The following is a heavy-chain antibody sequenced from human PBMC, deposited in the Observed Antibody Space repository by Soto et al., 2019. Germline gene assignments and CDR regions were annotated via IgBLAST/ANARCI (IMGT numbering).Heavy chain of an antibody. CDR3: ATQGGYCTNGVCFTGWFDP. Sequence: SETLSLTCTVSGGSISSYYWSWIRQPPGKGLEWIGYIYYSGSTNYNPSLKSRVTISVDTSKNQFSLKLSSVTAADTAVYYCATQGGYCTNGVCFTGWFDPWGQGTLVTVSS. J-gene: IGHJ5*02. D-gene: IGHD2-8*01. CDR1: GGSISSYY. CDR2: IYYSGST. V-gene: IGHV4-59*01.